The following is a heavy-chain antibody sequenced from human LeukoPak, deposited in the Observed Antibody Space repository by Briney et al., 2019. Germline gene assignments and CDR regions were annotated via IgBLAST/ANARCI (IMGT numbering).Heavy chain of an antibody. V-gene: IGHV1-2*02. Sequence: ASVKVSCKASGYTFTGYYMHWVRQAPGQGLEWMGWINPNSGGTKFAQKFQGRVTMTRDTSINTAYMELSSLRSDDTAMYYCARDTDYGGHCPDYWGQGTLVTVSS. D-gene: IGHD4-23*01. CDR3: ARDTDYGGHCPDY. J-gene: IGHJ4*02. CDR1: GYTFTGYY. CDR2: INPNSGGT.